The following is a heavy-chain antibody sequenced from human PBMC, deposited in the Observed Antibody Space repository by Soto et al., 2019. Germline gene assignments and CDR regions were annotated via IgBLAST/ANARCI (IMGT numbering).Heavy chain of an antibody. CDR1: GFTFSSYS. Sequence: GGSLRLSCAASGFTFSSYSMNWVRQAPGKGLEWVSSISSRSSYIYYADSVKGRFTISRDNAKNSLYLQMNSLRAEDTAVYYCARVTLGYCISTSCFYDYWGQGTLVTVPQ. D-gene: IGHD2-2*01. V-gene: IGHV3-21*01. CDR3: ARVTLGYCISTSCFYDY. J-gene: IGHJ4*02. CDR2: ISSRSSYI.